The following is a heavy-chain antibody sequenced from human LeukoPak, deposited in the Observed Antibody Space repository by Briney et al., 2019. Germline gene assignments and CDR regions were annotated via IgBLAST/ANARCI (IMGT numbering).Heavy chain of an antibody. V-gene: IGHV4-31*03. D-gene: IGHD3-10*01. CDR2: IYYSGST. Sequence: SETLSLTCTVSGGSISSGGYYWSWIRQHPGKGLEWIGYIYYSGSTYYNPSLKSRVTISVDTSRNQFSLKLTSVTAADTAVYYCAKEEVTMVRGVKYYGMDVWGQGTTVTVSS. J-gene: IGHJ6*02. CDR3: AKEEVTMVRGVKYYGMDV. CDR1: GGSISSGGYY.